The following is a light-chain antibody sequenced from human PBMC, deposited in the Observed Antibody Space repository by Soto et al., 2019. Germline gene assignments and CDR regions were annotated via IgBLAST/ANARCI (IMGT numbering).Light chain of an antibody. J-gene: IGKJ4*01. Sequence: ELVLTQSPATLSVCPGEGATLSCMASQSVGITLAWYQQKPGQAPRVVVYGASTRATGIPARFSGSGSGTDFTLTISRLEPEDFAVYYCQQFSSYPLTFGGGTKV. V-gene: IGKV3-15*01. CDR2: GAS. CDR3: QQFSSYPLT. CDR1: QSVGIT.